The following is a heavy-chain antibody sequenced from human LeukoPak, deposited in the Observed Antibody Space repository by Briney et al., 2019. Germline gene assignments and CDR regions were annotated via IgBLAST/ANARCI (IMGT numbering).Heavy chain of an antibody. CDR3: ARDEILITMVRGVIRYYYYMDV. CDR1: GFTFSSYW. J-gene: IGHJ6*03. Sequence: GGSLRLSCAASGFTFSSYWMSWVRQAPGKGLEWVANIKQDGSEKYYVDSVKGRFTISRDNAKNSLYLQMNSLRAEDTAVYYCARDEILITMVRGVIRYYYYMDVWGKGTTVTVSS. CDR2: IKQDGSEK. D-gene: IGHD3-10*01. V-gene: IGHV3-7*01.